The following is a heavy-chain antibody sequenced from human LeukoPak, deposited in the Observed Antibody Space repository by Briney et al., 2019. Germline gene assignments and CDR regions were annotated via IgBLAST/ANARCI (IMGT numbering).Heavy chain of an antibody. CDR1: GFTFSSYS. CDR3: ARDSYQDYYGRFDP. J-gene: IGHJ5*02. Sequence: GGSLRLSCAASGFTFSSYSMNWVRQAPGKGLEWVSSIGSSSSYIYYADSVKGRFTISRDNAKNSLYLQMNGLTAEDTAMYYCARDSYQDYYGRFDPWGQGTLVIVSS. V-gene: IGHV3-21*01. D-gene: IGHD3-10*01. CDR2: IGSSSSYI.